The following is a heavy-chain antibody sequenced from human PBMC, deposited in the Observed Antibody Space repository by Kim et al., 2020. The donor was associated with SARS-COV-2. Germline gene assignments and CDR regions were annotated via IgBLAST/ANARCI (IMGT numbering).Heavy chain of an antibody. CDR2: INHSGST. Sequence: SETLSLTCAVYGGSFSGYYWSWIRQPPGKGLEWIGEINHSGSTNYNPSLKSRVTISVDTSKNQFSLKLSSVTAADTAVYYSAREAYCSSTSCYFNWFDPWGQGTLVTVSS. CDR3: AREAYCSSTSCYFNWFDP. D-gene: IGHD2-2*01. V-gene: IGHV4-34*01. J-gene: IGHJ5*02. CDR1: GGSFSGYY.